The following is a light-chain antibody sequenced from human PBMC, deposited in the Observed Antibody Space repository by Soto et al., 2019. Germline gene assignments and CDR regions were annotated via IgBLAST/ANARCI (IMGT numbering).Light chain of an antibody. CDR1: QSVSNN. CDR3: QQYNNWPLT. J-gene: IGKJ4*01. Sequence: EIVMTQSPATLSVSPGERATLSCRASQSVSNNLAWYQQKPGQAPRLLIYGAFIRATGIPARFSGSGSGTEFTLTISGLQSEDFAVYYCQQYNNWPLTFGGGTRWIS. CDR2: GAF. V-gene: IGKV3-15*01.